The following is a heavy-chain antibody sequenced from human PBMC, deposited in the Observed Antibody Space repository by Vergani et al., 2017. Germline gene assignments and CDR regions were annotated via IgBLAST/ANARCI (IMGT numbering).Heavy chain of an antibody. CDR3: AFGIVGAAYYFDY. J-gene: IGHJ4*02. V-gene: IGHV3-7*01. CDR1: GFTFSSYW. D-gene: IGHD1-26*01. Sequence: EVQLVESGGGLVQPGGSLRLSCAASGFTFSSYWMSWVRQAPGKGLEWVANIKQDGSEKYYVDSVKGRFTISRDNAKNSLYRQMNSLRAEDTAVYYCAFGIVGAAYYFDYWGQGTLVTVSS. CDR2: IKQDGSEK.